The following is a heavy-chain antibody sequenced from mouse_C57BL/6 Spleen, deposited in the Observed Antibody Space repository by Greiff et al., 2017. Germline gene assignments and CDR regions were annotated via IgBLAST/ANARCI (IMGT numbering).Heavy chain of an antibody. Sequence: QVQLQQSGAELAKPGASVKLSCKASGYTFTSYWMHWVKQRPGQGLEWIGYINPSSGYTKYNQKFKDKATLTADKSSSTAYMQLSSLTYEDSAVYYCARDSSGYSAWFATWGAETLVTVSA. CDR2: INPSSGYT. V-gene: IGHV1-7*01. D-gene: IGHD3-2*02. CDR1: GYTFTSYW. CDR3: ARDSSGYSAWFAT. J-gene: IGHJ3*01.